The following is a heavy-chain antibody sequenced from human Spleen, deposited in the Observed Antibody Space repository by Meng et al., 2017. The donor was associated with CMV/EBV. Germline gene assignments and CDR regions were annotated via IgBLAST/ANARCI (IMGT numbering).Heavy chain of an antibody. CDR1: GDSISSGDYC. CDR2: IYKSGST. CDR3: AREKTGYSLNDAFDI. V-gene: IGHV4-30-4*02. J-gene: IGHJ3*02. Sequence: SETLSLTCSVFGDSISSGDYCWTWIRQPPGKGLEWIGYIYKSGSTYYKSSLKSRLKFSVDTSKIQFSLSLTSVTAADTAVYYCAREKTGYSLNDAFDIWGQGTMVTVSS. D-gene: IGHD3-9*01.